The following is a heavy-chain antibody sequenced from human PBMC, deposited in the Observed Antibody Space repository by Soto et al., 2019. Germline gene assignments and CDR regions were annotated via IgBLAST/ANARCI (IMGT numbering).Heavy chain of an antibody. CDR2: IKSKTDGGTT. CDR1: GVTLTDVL. CDR3: SHGYYQYFNS. D-gene: IGHD5-18*01. V-gene: IGHV3-15*07. Sequence: PGGSLRLSCAVSGVTLTDVLMNWVRQAPGKGPEWVGRIKSKTDGGTTDYAAPVKGRFTISRDDSQNMLYLQMNSLKSEDTAVYYCSHGYYQYFNSWGQGTLVTVSS. J-gene: IGHJ4*02.